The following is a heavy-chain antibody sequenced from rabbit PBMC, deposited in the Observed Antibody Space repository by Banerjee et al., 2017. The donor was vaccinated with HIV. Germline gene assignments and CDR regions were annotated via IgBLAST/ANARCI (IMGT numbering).Heavy chain of an antibody. V-gene: IGHV1S45*01. CDR1: GFSLSENYA. J-gene: IGHJ4*01. D-gene: IGHD4-2*01. CDR2: IYSSSGNT. CDR3: ARTAGSAGLGYGYFNL. Sequence: QEQLKESGGGLVQPGGSLALTCKASGFSLSENYAMCWVRQAPGKGLEWIACIYSSSGNTWYASWVNGRFTISKTSSTTVTLQMTSLTAADTATYLCARTAGSAGLGYGYFNLWGQGTLVTVS.